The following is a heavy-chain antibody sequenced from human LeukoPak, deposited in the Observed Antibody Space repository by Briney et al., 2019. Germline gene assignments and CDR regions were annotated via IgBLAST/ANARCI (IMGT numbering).Heavy chain of an antibody. Sequence: GGSLRLSCVASGFTFSNYAMSWVRQAPGKGLEWVSGISGSGGTTYYADSAKGRFTITRDNSKNTLYLRRSSPRVEDTAIYYCVKGSTAMVTYYFDYWGQGTLVTVSS. D-gene: IGHD5-18*01. J-gene: IGHJ4*02. CDR2: ISGSGGTT. CDR3: VKGSTAMVTYYFDY. V-gene: IGHV3-23*01. CDR1: GFTFSNYA.